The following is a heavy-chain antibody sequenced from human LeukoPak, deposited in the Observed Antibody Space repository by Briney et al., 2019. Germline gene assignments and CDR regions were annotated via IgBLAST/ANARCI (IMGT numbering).Heavy chain of an antibody. CDR1: GFAFSSYW. J-gene: IGHJ5*02. CDR3: ATEPDYGRP. CDR2: IKSDGSSA. V-gene: IGHV3-74*01. D-gene: IGHD4-17*01. Sequence: GGSLRLSCAASGFAFSSYWMHWARQAPGKGLVWVSRIKSDGSSASYADSVKGRFTISRDNAKNTLYLQMNSLRTEDTAVYYCATEPDYGRPWGQGTLVTVSS.